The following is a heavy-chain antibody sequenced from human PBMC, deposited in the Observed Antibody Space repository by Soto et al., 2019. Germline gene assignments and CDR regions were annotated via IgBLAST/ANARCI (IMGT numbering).Heavy chain of an antibody. J-gene: IGHJ4*02. CDR1: RFTFSNYA. Sequence: QVQLVESGGGVVQPGRSLRLSCAASRFTFSNYALHWVRQAPGQGLEWVAVISNDGGKLYYAESVKGRFTISRDNSKNTLFLQMTSLRVEDTAVYYCARERGVDYGDYVDCWGQGTLVTVSS. D-gene: IGHD4-17*01. V-gene: IGHV3-30*14. CDR2: ISNDGGKL. CDR3: ARERGVDYGDYVDC.